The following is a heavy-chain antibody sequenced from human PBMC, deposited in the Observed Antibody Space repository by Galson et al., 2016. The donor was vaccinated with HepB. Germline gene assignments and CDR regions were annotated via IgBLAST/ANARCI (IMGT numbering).Heavy chain of an antibody. J-gene: IGHJ4*02. D-gene: IGHD2-15*01. Sequence: ETLSLTCTVSGGSISSNIYYWGWIRQPPGKGLEWIGSVYFSGSTSYNSSLKSRVSISLDTSKNQFSLKLTSVTAADTALYYCARRSLPLSSFDYWGQGTLVTVSS. CDR2: VYFSGST. CDR3: ARRSLPLSSFDY. CDR1: GGSISSNIYY. V-gene: IGHV4-39*01.